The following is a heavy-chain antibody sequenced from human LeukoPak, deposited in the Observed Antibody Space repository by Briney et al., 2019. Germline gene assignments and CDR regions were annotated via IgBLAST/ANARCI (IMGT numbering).Heavy chain of an antibody. J-gene: IGHJ4*02. D-gene: IGHD2-2*01. CDR2: VSGGGDNT. CDR3: AKVGLRVVVPAADFGY. Sequence: GGSLRLSCAASGFTFSSYAMSWVRQAPGKGLEWVSSVSGGGDNTYYADSVKGRFSISRDNSKNTLYQQMNSLRAEDTAVYYCAKVGLRVVVPAADFGYWGQGTLVTVSS. CDR1: GFTFSSYA. V-gene: IGHV3-23*01.